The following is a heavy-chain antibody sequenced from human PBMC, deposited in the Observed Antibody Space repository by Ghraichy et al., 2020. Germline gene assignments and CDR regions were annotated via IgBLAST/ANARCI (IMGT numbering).Heavy chain of an antibody. CDR3: AHRRCGGGGDCYSGYYYMDV. CDR1: GFSLSTSGVG. V-gene: IGHV2-5*01. CDR2: IYWNDDK. J-gene: IGHJ6*03. D-gene: IGHD2-21*01. Sequence: SGPTLVKPTQTLTLTCTFSGFSLSTSGVGVGWIRQPPGKALEWLALIYWNDDKRYSPSLKSRLTITKDTSKNQVVLTMTNMDPVDTATYYCAHRRCGGGGDCYSGYYYMDVWGKGTTVTVSS.